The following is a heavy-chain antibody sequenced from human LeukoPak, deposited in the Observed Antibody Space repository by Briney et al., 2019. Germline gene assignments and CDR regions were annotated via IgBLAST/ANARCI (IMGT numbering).Heavy chain of an antibody. CDR2: IYHSGST. CDR3: AGVGVGVSAVYNWFDP. J-gene: IGHJ5*02. V-gene: IGHV4-4*02. D-gene: IGHD2-8*01. CDR1: GGSISSSNW. Sequence: PSETLSLTCAVSGGSISSSNWWSWVRQPPGKGLEWIGEIYHSGSTNYNPSLKSRVTISVGTSKNHFSLKLSSVTAADTAVYYCAGVGVGVSAVYNWFDPWGQGTLVTVSS.